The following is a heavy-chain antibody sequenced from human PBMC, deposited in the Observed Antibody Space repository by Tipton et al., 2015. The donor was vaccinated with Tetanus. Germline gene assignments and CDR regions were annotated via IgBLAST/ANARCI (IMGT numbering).Heavy chain of an antibody. CDR2: VDPRDSQA. CDR1: GYNFSHYS. CDR3: ARRRSAVLGGSYHWYFDL. J-gene: IGHJ2*01. Sequence: VQLVQSGAEVRKPRESLKISCQGSGYNFSHYSIGWVRQTPDRGLEWMGIVDPRDSQATYGPSFQGQVTISADRSSDVAYLHWNSLKASDTGIYYCARRRSAVLGGSYHWYFDLWGRGTLVGVSS. V-gene: IGHV5-51*01. D-gene: IGHD2-15*01.